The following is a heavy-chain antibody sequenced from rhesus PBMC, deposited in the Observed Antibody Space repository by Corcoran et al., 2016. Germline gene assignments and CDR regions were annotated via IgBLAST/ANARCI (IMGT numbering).Heavy chain of an antibody. CDR3: AKTPFWTGYPSIHFDY. V-gene: IGHV3S5*01. D-gene: IGHD3-3*01. J-gene: IGHJ4*01. CDR2: INSGGGST. CDR1: GFTFSSPG. Sequence: EVQLVETGVGLVQPGGSLKLSCAASGFTFSSPGLSWVRQDPGKGLEWVSAINSGGGSTYYADSVKGRFTISRDNSKNTLSLQMNSLRAEDTAVYYCAKTPFWTGYPSIHFDYWGQGVLVTVSS.